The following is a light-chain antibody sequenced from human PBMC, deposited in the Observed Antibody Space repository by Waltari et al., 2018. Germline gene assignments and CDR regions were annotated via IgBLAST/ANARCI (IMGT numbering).Light chain of an antibody. CDR2: DVS. CDR3: SSYTSSSVV. CDR1: SSHVGGYNY. V-gene: IGLV2-14*03. Sequence: QSALTQPASVSGSPGQSITISCTGPSSHVGGYNYVSWYQQHPGKAPKLMIYDVSNRPSGVSNRFSGSKSGNTASLTISGLQAEDEADYYCSSYTSSSVVFGGGTKLTVL. J-gene: IGLJ2*01.